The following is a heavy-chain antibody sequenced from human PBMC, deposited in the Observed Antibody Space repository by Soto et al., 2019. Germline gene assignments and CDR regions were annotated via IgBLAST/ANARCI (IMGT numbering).Heavy chain of an antibody. J-gene: IGHJ4*02. CDR3: ARVGSDGYNSSGFDY. CDR1: GYSISSGYY. Sequence: ASETLSLTCAVSGYSISSGYYWGWIRQPPGKGLEWIGSIYHSGSTYYNPSLKSRVTISVDTSKNQFSLKLSSVTAADTAVYYCARVGSDGYNSSGFDYWGQGTLVTVSS. D-gene: IGHD1-1*01. CDR2: IYHSGST. V-gene: IGHV4-38-2*01.